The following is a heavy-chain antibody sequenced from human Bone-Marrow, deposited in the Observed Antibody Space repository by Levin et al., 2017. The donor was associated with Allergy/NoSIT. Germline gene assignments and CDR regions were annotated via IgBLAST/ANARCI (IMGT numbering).Heavy chain of an antibody. CDR3: ARGGHKSVFDY. D-gene: IGHD2-15*01. J-gene: IGHJ4*02. CDR2: ISGSGVTT. Sequence: GGSLRLSCAASGLTFSDYAMTWVRQAPGKGLEWVSTISGSGVTTFYADSVEGRFTISRDNSKQTVSLQMNRLRGEDTAVSYCARGGHKSVFDYWGQGALVTVSS. CDR1: GLTFSDYA. V-gene: IGHV3-23*01.